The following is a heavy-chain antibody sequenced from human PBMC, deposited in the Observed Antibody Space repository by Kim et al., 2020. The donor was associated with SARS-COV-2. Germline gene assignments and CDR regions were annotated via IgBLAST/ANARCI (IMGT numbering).Heavy chain of an antibody. V-gene: IGHV4-39*01. J-gene: IGHJ6*02. CDR3: ARRKIRNSNLLEWYYGMDV. Sequence: SETLSLTCTVSGGSISSSSYYWGWIRQPPGKGLEWIGSIYYSGSTYYNPSLKSRVTISVDTSKNQFSLKLSSVTAADTAVYYCARRKIRNSNLLEWYYGMDVWGQGTTVTVSS. CDR1: GGSISSSSYY. CDR2: IYYSGST. D-gene: IGHD3-3*01.